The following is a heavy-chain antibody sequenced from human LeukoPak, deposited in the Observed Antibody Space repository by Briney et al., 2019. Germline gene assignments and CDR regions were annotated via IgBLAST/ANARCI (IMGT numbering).Heavy chain of an antibody. Sequence: GGSLRLSCAASGFTFSSYEMHWVRQAPGKGLEWVSYISSSDDTIYYADSVKGRFTISRDNAKNSLYLQMNSLRAEDTAVYYCARDYGGSSPFDYWGQGTLVTVSS. D-gene: IGHD4-23*01. CDR1: GFTFSSYE. CDR2: ISSSDDTI. CDR3: ARDYGGSSPFDY. V-gene: IGHV3-48*03. J-gene: IGHJ4*02.